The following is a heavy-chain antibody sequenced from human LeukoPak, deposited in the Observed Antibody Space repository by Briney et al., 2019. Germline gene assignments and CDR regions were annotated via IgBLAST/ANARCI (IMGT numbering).Heavy chain of an antibody. CDR3: ARGPLHTLGIQQQLVEDAFDI. J-gene: IGHJ3*02. CDR1: GFTFSDYY. CDR2: INHSGST. D-gene: IGHD6-13*01. Sequence: PGGSLRLSCAASGFTFSDYYMTWIRQPPGKGLEWIGEINHSGSTNYNPSLKSRVTISVDTSKNQFSLKLSSVTAADTAVYYCARGPLHTLGIQQQLVEDAFDIWGQGTMVTVSS. V-gene: IGHV4-34*01.